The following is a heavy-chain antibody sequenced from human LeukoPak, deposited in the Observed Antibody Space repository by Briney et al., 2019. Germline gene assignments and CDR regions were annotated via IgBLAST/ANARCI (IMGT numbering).Heavy chain of an antibody. V-gene: IGHV4-59*01. Sequence: PSETLSLTCTASGGSISSYYWSWIRQPPGKGLEWIGYIYYSGSTNYNPSLKSRVTISVDTSKNQFSLKLSSVTAADTAVYYCARVVAAAAGTFDYWAREPWSPSPQ. J-gene: IGHJ4*02. CDR3: ARVVAAAAGTFDY. CDR2: IYYSGST. CDR1: GGSISSYY. D-gene: IGHD6-13*01.